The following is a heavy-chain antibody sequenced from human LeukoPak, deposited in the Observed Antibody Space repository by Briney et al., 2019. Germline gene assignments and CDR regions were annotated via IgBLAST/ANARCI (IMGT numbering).Heavy chain of an antibody. CDR3: ARSDHNIWFGLNY. V-gene: IGHV3-23*01. CDR1: GVTFPNFA. J-gene: IGHJ4*02. CDR2: ISNTGGGT. D-gene: IGHD3-10*01. Sequence: GGSLRLSSAPPGVTFPNFAMSWVRQAPGKGGEWVSAISNTGGGTYYANSLKGRFTTSRDNFKNTLYLQMRSLRPEDTAVYYCARSDHNIWFGLNYWGQGALVTVSS.